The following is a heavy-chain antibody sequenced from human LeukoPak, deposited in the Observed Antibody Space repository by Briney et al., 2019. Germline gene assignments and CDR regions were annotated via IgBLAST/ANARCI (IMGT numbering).Heavy chain of an antibody. V-gene: IGHV1-69*05. CDR2: IIPIFGTA. J-gene: IGHJ4*02. CDR1: GGTFSSYA. Sequence: SVKVSCKASGGTFSSYAISWVRQAPGQGLEWVGRIIPIFGTANYAQKFQGRVTITTDESTSTAYMELSSLRSEDTAVYYCAREGSGWYTGYFDYWGQGTLVTVSS. CDR3: AREGSGWYTGYFDY. D-gene: IGHD6-19*01.